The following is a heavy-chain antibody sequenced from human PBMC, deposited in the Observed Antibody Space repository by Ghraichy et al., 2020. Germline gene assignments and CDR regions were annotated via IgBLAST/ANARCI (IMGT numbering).Heavy chain of an antibody. CDR1: GGSISSYY. CDR3: AREQGSVPAVRYFDL. CDR2: IYYSGST. Sequence: SETLSLTCTVSGGSISSYYWSWIRQPPGKGLEWIGYIYYSGSTNYNPSLKSRVTISVDTSKNQFSLKLSSVTAADTAVYYCAREQGSVPAVRYFDLWGRGTLVTVSS. D-gene: IGHD2-2*01. V-gene: IGHV4-59*01. J-gene: IGHJ2*01.